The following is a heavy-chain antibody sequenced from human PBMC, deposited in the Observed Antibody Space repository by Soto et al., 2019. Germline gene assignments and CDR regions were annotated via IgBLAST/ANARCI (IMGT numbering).Heavy chain of an antibody. CDR2: IDWDDDK. Sequence: SGPTLVKPTQTLTLTCTFSGFSLNITGVCVSWIRQPPGKALEWLARIDWDDDKYYSTSLKTRLTISKDTSKNQVALTMTNMDPVDTATYYCARLNYYYYYMDVWGQGTTVTVSS. J-gene: IGHJ6*03. V-gene: IGHV2-70*11. CDR3: ARLNYYYYYMDV. CDR1: GFSLNITGVC.